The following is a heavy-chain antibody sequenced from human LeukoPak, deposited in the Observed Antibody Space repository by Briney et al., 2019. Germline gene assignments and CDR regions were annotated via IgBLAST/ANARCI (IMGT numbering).Heavy chain of an antibody. J-gene: IGHJ3*02. CDR1: GFAFSSSW. V-gene: IGHV3-7*04. CDR2: IKQDGSDK. CDR3: ARDESPRSGTTWYDRFDI. Sequence: PGGSLRLSCVASGFAFSSSWMAWVRQAPGRGLEWVANIKQDGSDKNYVDSVKGRFTISRDNAKNSLYLEMNSLRAEDTAVYYCARDESPRSGTTWYDRFDIWGQGTMVTVSS. D-gene: IGHD2-2*01.